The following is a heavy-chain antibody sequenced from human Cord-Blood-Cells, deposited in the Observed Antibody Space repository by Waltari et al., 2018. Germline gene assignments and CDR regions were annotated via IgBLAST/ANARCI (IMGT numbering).Heavy chain of an antibody. Sequence: QVQLVQSGAEGKKPGTSVRVSCNASGYTSTAHYMHCVRQAPGQGLAGMGWINPNSGGTTYAQKFQGRVTMTRDTSISTAYMELSRLRSDDTAVYYCARDTSGYDLDAFDIWGQGTMVTVSS. CDR2: INPNSGGT. J-gene: IGHJ3*02. CDR1: GYTSTAHY. V-gene: IGHV1-2*02. D-gene: IGHD5-12*01. CDR3: ARDTSGYDLDAFDI.